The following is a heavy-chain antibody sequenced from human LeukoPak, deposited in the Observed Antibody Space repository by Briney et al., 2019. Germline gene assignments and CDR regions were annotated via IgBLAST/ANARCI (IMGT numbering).Heavy chain of an antibody. CDR2: ISAYNGDT. CDR1: GYTFTNYG. CDR3: AVRNRSSWSPFDF. D-gene: IGHD6-13*01. Sequence: ASVKVSCKASGYTFTNYGISWVRQAPGQELEWMGWISAYNGDTNYAQKLQGRVTMTTDTSTSTAYMDLRSLRSDDTAVYYCAVRNRSSWSPFDFWGQGTLVTVSS. V-gene: IGHV1-18*01. J-gene: IGHJ4*02.